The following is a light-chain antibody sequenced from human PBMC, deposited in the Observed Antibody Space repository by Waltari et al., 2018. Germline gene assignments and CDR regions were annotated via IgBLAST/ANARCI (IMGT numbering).Light chain of an antibody. CDR3: QTGGHGTWV. CDR1: SGHSSNT. Sequence: QLVLTQSPSASASLGASVRLTCTLDSGHSSNTIAWHQQQPEKGPRYLMKVNGGGSHSKGDEIPARFSGSGSGAERYLTISSVQSEDEADYYCQTGGHGTWVFGGGTKLTVL. J-gene: IGLJ3*02. V-gene: IGLV4-69*01. CDR2: VNGGGSH.